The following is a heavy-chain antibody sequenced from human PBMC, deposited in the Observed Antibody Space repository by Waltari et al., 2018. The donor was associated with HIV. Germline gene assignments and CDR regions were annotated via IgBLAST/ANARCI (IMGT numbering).Heavy chain of an antibody. CDR3: ARAGRDGKLPPDY. J-gene: IGHJ4*02. CDR2: INSDGSST. D-gene: IGHD1-26*01. V-gene: IGHV3-74*01. CDR1: GLTLSSYW. Sequence: EAQLVESGGGSVQPGGSLRLSCADSGLTLSSYWMTWVRQAPGKGLVWVSRINSDGSSTSYADSVKGRFTISRDNAKNTVYLQMSSLRAEDTAVYYCARAGRDGKLPPDYWGQGTLVTV.